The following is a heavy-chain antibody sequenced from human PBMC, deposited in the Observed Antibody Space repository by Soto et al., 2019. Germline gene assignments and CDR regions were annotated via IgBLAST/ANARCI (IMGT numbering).Heavy chain of an antibody. V-gene: IGHV1-8*03. J-gene: IGHJ4*02. CDR2: MNAYSGGS. CDR1: GYKFADYN. CDR3: ARGRAFQRTGNSDF. Sequence: QVQLVQSGAEVKRPGASVKSSCTTSGYKFADYNLNWVRQATGRGLEWLGYMNAYSGGSNFAPKFQDRLTPTKSTSISTADLELNNLRDDDTAVYYCARGRAFQRTGNSDFWGQGTPVTVSS.